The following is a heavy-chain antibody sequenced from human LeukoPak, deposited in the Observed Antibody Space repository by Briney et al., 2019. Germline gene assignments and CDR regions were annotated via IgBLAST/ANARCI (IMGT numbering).Heavy chain of an antibody. J-gene: IGHJ3*02. Sequence: GASVKVSCKASGYTFTGYYMHWVRQAPGQGLEWMGWINPNSGGTNYAQKFQGRVTMTRDTSISTAYMELSRLRSDDTAVYYCARNGFTCYYDTGDHDAFDIWGQGTMVTVSS. V-gene: IGHV1-2*02. CDR2: INPNSGGT. D-gene: IGHD3-22*01. CDR1: GYTFTGYY. CDR3: ARNGFTCYYDTGDHDAFDI.